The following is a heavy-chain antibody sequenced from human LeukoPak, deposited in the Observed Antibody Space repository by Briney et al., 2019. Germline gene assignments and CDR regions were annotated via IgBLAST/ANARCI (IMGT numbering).Heavy chain of an antibody. CDR2: INPNSGGT. CDR3: ARVVDYGDNGDYFDY. D-gene: IGHD4-17*01. CDR1: GCTFTGYY. J-gene: IGHJ4*02. V-gene: IGHV1-2*02. Sequence: ASVKVSCKASGCTFTGYYMHWVRQAPGQGLEWMGWINPNSGGTNYAQKFQGRVTMTRDTSISTAYMELSRLRSDDTAVYYCARVVDYGDNGDYFDYWGQGTLVTVSS.